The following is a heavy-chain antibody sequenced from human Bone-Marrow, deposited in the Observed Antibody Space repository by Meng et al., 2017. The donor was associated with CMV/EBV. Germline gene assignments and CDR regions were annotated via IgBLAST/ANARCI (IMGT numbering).Heavy chain of an antibody. CDR2: ISSSSGYM. V-gene: IGHV3-21*01. J-gene: IGHJ6*02. CDR1: GFTFSSYS. Sequence: GESLKISCAASGFTFSSYSRNWVRQAPGKGLEWVSSISSSSGYMYYADSAKGRFTISRDNAKNSLYLQMNSLRAEDTAVYYCARDEDRNPKDIVLMVYDIRGLMDVWGQGTTVTVSS. D-gene: IGHD2-8*01. CDR3: ARDEDRNPKDIVLMVYDIRGLMDV.